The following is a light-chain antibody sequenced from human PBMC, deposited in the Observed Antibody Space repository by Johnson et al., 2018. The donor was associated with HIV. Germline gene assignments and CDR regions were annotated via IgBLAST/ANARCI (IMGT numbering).Light chain of an antibody. CDR3: GTWDSSLSAYV. V-gene: IGLV1-51*02. CDR2: ENN. Sequence: QSVLTQPPSVSAAPGQKVTISCSGSSSNIVNNYVSWYQQLPGTAPKLLIYENNKRPSGIPDRFSGSKSGTSATLGITGLQTGDEADYYCGTWDSSLSAYVFGTGTKFTVL. CDR1: SSNIVNNY. J-gene: IGLJ1*01.